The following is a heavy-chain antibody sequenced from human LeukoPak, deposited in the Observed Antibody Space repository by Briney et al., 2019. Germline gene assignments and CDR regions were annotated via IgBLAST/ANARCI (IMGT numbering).Heavy chain of an antibody. CDR1: GFIFRNYA. D-gene: IGHD4/OR15-4a*01. CDR2: ISDNGGGR. CDR3: AKESGALGAPLYDY. V-gene: IGHV3-23*01. J-gene: IGHJ4*02. Sequence: GGSLRLSCGASGFIFRNYAMSWVRQAPGEGLEWVSGISDNGGGRYYADSVKGRFTISRDNSKNMLYLQMNSLRAEDTAVYYCAKESGALGAPLYDYWGRGILVTTSS.